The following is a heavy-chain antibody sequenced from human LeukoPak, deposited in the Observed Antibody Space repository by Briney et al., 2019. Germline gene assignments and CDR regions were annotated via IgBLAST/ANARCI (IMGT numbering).Heavy chain of an antibody. CDR1: GYTFTGYY. V-gene: IGHV1-2*02. J-gene: IGHJ4*02. CDR3: ARDRVISIPYFDY. D-gene: IGHD2-8*01. CDR2: INPNSGGT. Sequence: ASVKVSCKASGYTFTGYYMHWVRQAPGQGLEWMGWINPNSGGTNYAQKFQGRVTMTRDTSISTAYMELSRLRSDDTAVYYCARDRVISIPYFDYWGQGTLVTVSS.